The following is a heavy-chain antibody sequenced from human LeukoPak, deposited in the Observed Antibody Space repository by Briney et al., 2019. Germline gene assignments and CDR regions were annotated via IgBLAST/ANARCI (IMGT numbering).Heavy chain of an antibody. D-gene: IGHD2-8*02. Sequence: SETLSLTCAVYGGSFSGYYWSWIRQPPGKGLGWIGEINHSGSTNYNPSLKSRVTISVDTSKNQFSLKLSSVAAADTAVYYCARAVAYGIDTGYFDYWGQGTLVTVSS. CDR1: GGSFSGYY. V-gene: IGHV4-34*01. J-gene: IGHJ4*02. CDR3: ARAVAYGIDTGYFDY. CDR2: INHSGST.